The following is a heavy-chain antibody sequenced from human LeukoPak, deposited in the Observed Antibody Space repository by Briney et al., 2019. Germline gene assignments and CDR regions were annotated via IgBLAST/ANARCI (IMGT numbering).Heavy chain of an antibody. Sequence: PGGSLRLSCAASGFTFSSYAMSWVRLAPGKGLEWVSAISGSGGSTYYADSVKGRFTISRDNSKNTLYLQMNSLRAEDTAVYYCAKDLAVVVKYYFDYWGQGTLVTVSS. CDR1: GFTFSSYA. D-gene: IGHD3-22*01. CDR3: AKDLAVVVKYYFDY. CDR2: ISGSGGST. J-gene: IGHJ4*02. V-gene: IGHV3-23*01.